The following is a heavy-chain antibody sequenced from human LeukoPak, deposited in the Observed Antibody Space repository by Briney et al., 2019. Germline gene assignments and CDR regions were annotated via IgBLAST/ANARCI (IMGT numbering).Heavy chain of an antibody. V-gene: IGHV3-48*03. CDR2: ISSSGRTI. CDR1: EFTFSSYE. Sequence: GGSLRLSCAASEFTFSSYEMNWVRQAPGKGLEWVSYISSSGRTIYYADSVKGRFTISRDNAKNSLYLQMNILRAEDTAVYYCARDSDSSGSFDYWGQGTLVTVSS. J-gene: IGHJ4*02. CDR3: ARDSDSSGSFDY. D-gene: IGHD3-22*01.